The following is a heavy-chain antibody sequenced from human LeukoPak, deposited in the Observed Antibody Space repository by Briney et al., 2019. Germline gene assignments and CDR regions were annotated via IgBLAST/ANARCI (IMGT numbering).Heavy chain of an antibody. Sequence: GGSLRLPCAASGFTFRSHDMHWVRQAPGKGLEWVTCVRFDGSDKKYADSVKGRFTISRDNSKNTLSLQMIRLRAEDTAVYYCAKSLYHDAFDIWGPGTMVTVS. CDR2: VRFDGSDK. CDR1: GFTFRSHD. CDR3: AKSLYHDAFDI. D-gene: IGHD2-8*01. V-gene: IGHV3-30*02. J-gene: IGHJ3*02.